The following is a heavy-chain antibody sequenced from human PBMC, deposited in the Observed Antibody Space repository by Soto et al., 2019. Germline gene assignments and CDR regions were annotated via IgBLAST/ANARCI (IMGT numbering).Heavy chain of an antibody. D-gene: IGHD1-20*01. V-gene: IGHV4-4*02. J-gene: IGHJ3*02. CDR3: ARVGITGTTLAAFDI. CDR2: IYHSGST. CDR1: GGSISSSNW. Sequence: QVQLQESGPGLVKPSGTLSLTCAVSGGSISSSNWWSWVRQPPGKGLEWIGEIYHSGSTNYNPSLKRRVTISVDKSKNQFSLKLSSVTAADTAVYYCARVGITGTTLAAFDIWGQGTMVTVSS.